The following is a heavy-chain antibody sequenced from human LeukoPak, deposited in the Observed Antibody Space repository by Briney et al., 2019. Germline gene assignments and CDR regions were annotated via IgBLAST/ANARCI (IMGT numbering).Heavy chain of an antibody. V-gene: IGHV3-43*02. CDR3: GRGRGPGSFLADN. CDR1: GFTFDNHA. J-gene: IGHJ4*02. D-gene: IGHD3-3*01. Sequence: PGESLRLSCAASGFTFDNHAIYWGRLGPRPGLEWDGIICVDSETTNYADSLKDRFTVSRDNSKNSLSLQMNKLRTEDTAFNLCGRGRGPGSFLADNWGQGTLVTVSS. CDR2: ICVDSETT.